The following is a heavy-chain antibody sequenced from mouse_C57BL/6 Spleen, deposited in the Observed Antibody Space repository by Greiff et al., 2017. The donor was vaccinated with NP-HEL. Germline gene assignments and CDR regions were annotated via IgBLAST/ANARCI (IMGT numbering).Heavy chain of an antibody. J-gene: IGHJ2*01. V-gene: IGHV1-59*01. Sequence: VQLQQPGAELVRPGTSVKLSCKASGYTFTSYWMHWVKQRPGQGLEWIGVIDPSDSYTNYNQKFKGKATLTVDPSSSTASMQLSSLTSEDSAVYYCAPYDYDGYWGQGTTLTVSS. D-gene: IGHD2-4*01. CDR3: APYDYDGY. CDR2: IDPSDSYT. CDR1: GYTFTSYW.